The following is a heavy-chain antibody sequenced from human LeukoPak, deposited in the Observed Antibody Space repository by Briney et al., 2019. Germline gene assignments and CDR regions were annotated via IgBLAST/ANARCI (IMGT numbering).Heavy chain of an antibody. D-gene: IGHD6-13*01. CDR1: GYTFTSYG. J-gene: IGHJ4*02. Sequence: ASVKVSCKASGYTFTSYGISWVRQAPGQGLEWMGWMNPNSGNTGYAQKFQGRVTMTRNTSISTAYMELSSLRSEDTAVYYCARGNPGIAAPDDFDYWGQGTLVTVSS. CDR2: MNPNSGNT. V-gene: IGHV1-8*02. CDR3: ARGNPGIAAPDDFDY.